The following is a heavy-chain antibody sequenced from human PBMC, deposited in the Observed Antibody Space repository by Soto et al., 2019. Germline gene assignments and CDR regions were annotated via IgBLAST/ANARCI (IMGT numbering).Heavy chain of an antibody. CDR2: INHSGST. D-gene: IGHD3-10*01. Sequence: QVQLQQWGAGLLKPSETLSLTCAVYGGSFSDYYWSWVRQPPGKGLEWIGEINHSGSTHYNPSLKIRVTISVDPSKNQFSLKLYSVTAADTAVYYCARGLSGYFYGMDVWGQGTTVTVSS. CDR3: ARGLSGYFYGMDV. V-gene: IGHV4-34*01. J-gene: IGHJ6*02. CDR1: GGSFSDYY.